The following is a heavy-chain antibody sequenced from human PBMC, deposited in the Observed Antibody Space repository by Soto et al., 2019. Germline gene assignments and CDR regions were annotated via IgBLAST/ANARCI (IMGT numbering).Heavy chain of an antibody. J-gene: IGHJ1*01. CDR1: GGTFSGYA. CDR2: IIPLLGIT. D-gene: IGHD1-20*01. V-gene: IGHV1-69*13. CDR3: ARDPRSITGTTSSEDFQH. Sequence: SVKVSCKASGGTFSGYAINWVRQAPGQGLEWMGGIIPLLGITDYGQKFQGRITIAADESTGTAYMDLRGLRSEDTAVYYCARDPRSITGTTSSEDFQHWGQGTLVTVSS.